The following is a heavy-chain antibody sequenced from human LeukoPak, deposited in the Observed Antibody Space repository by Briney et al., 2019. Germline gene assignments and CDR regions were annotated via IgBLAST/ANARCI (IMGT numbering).Heavy chain of an antibody. CDR1: GYTFTGYY. Sequence: ALVKVSCKASGYTFTGYYMHWVRQAPGQGLEWMGRINPNSGGTNYAQKFQGRVTMTRDTSISTAYMELSRLRSDDTAVYYCARVWGGWRPFAYWGQGTLVTVSS. CDR2: INPNSGGT. V-gene: IGHV1-2*06. D-gene: IGHD3-16*01. CDR3: ARVWGGWRPFAY. J-gene: IGHJ4*02.